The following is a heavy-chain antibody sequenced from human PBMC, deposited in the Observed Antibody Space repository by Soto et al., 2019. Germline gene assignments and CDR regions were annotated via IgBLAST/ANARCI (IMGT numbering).Heavy chain of an antibody. CDR1: GFTFSRYA. V-gene: IGHV3-23*01. Sequence: GGSLRLSCAASGFTFSRYAMSWVRQAPGKGLEWVSAISGSSGSTFYADSVRGRFTISRDNSKNTLYLQMNSLRAEDTAVYYCTKEMDGLLLLFEELFTEIDYWGQASRFTIAS. CDR2: ISGSSGST. D-gene: IGHD3-10*01. J-gene: IGHJ4*02. CDR3: TKEMDGLLLLFEELFTEIDY.